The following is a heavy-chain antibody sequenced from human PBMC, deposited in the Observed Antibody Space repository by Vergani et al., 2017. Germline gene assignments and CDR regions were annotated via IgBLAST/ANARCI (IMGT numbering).Heavy chain of an antibody. CDR3: ARDRYYLGSGSYPYFYYYGLDV. Sequence: EVQLVESGGGLVKPGGSLRLSCAASGFTFSSYSMNWVRQAPGKGLEWVSSISSSSSYIYYADSVKGRFTISRDNAKNSLYLQMNSLRAEDTGVYYGARDRYYLGSGSYPYFYYYGLDVWGQGTAVTVSS. J-gene: IGHJ6*02. D-gene: IGHD3-10*01. V-gene: IGHV3-21*01. CDR1: GFTFSSYS. CDR2: ISSSSSYI.